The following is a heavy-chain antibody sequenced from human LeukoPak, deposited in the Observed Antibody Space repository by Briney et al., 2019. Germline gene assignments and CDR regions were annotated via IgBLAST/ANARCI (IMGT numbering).Heavy chain of an antibody. CDR1: GFTFSDYY. CDR3: ARAKYYYDSSGYF. Sequence: GGSLRLSCAASGFTFSDYYMSWIRKAPGKGLEWGSYISSSGSTRYYADSVKGRFTISRENAKHTLYLQMNSLRAEDTAVYYCARAKYYYDSSGYFWGQGTLVTVSS. V-gene: IGHV3-11*04. J-gene: IGHJ4*02. CDR2: ISSSGSTR. D-gene: IGHD3-22*01.